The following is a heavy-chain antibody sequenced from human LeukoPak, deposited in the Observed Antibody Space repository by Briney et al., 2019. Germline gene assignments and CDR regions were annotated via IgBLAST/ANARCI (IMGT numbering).Heavy chain of an antibody. Sequence: ASVKVSCKASGYTFTSYGISWVRQAPGQGLEWMGWIGAYNVNTNYAQKLQGRVTMTTDTSTSTAYMELRGLRSDDTAVYYCARDYYGSSGYRQNYFDYWGQGTLVTVSS. D-gene: IGHD3-22*01. CDR1: GYTFTSYG. CDR2: IGAYNVNT. V-gene: IGHV1-18*01. J-gene: IGHJ4*02. CDR3: ARDYYGSSGYRQNYFDY.